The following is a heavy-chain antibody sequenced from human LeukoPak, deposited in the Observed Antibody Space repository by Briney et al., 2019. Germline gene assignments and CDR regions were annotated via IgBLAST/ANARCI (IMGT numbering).Heavy chain of an antibody. J-gene: IGHJ4*02. CDR3: ARVSYYYDSRSPSDY. CDR2: ISAYNGNT. D-gene: IGHD3-22*01. CDR1: GYTFTSYG. V-gene: IGHV1-18*01. Sequence: GASVKVSCKASGYTFTSYGISWVRQAPGQGLEWMGWISAYNGNTNYAQKLQGRVTMTTDTSTSTAYMELRSLRSDDTAVYYCARVSYYYDSRSPSDYWGQGTLVTVSS.